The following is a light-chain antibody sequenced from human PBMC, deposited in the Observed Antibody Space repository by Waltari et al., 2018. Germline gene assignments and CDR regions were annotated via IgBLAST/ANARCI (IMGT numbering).Light chain of an antibody. CDR1: SSNIGSNT. CDR2: PDT. J-gene: IGLJ3*02. Sequence: QSVLIQPPSASGIPGQGVTISCSGGSSNIGSNTVSWYQQFAGAAPQLRIHPDTPRPSGVPDRFSGSKSGTSASLAISGLQSEDEAHYFCASWDDSLSGRVFGGGTKVTVL. CDR3: ASWDDSLSGRV. V-gene: IGLV1-44*01.